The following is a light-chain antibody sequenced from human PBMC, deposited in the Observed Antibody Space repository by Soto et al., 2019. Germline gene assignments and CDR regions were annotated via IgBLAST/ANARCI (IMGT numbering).Light chain of an antibody. CDR2: GAS. CDR3: QHYNNWPFT. J-gene: IGKJ2*01. V-gene: IGKV3-15*01. Sequence: EIVLTQSPATLSLSPGERATLSCRASQSVSSYLAWYQQKPGQAPTLLIYGASARATGIPARFSGSGSGTEFTLTISSLQSEDFAVYYCQHYNNWPFTFGQGTKVDIK. CDR1: QSVSSY.